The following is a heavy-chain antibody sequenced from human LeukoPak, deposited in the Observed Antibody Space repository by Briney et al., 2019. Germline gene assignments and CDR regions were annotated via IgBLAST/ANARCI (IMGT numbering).Heavy chain of an antibody. CDR3: ASDGDRGYSHGYDY. D-gene: IGHD5-18*01. Sequence: PGGSLRLSCAASGFTFSSYSMNWVRQAPGKGLEWVSSISSSSSYIYYADSVKGRFTISRDNAKNSLYLQMNSLRAEDTAVYYCASDGDRGYSHGYDYWGQGTLVTVSS. CDR1: GFTFSSYS. V-gene: IGHV3-21*01. J-gene: IGHJ4*02. CDR2: ISSSSSYI.